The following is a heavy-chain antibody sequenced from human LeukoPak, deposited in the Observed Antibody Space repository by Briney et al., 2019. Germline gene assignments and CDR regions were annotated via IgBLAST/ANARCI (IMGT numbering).Heavy chain of an antibody. CDR1: GFTFSSYE. CDR2: ISSSGSTI. D-gene: IGHD3-10*02. V-gene: IGHV3-48*03. J-gene: IGHJ6*04. Sequence: GGSLRLSCAASGFTFSSYEMNWVRQAPGKGLEWVSYISSSGSTIYYADSVKGRLTISRDNAKNSLYLQMNSLRAEDTAVYYCAELGITMIGGVWGKGTTVPISS. CDR3: AELGITMIGGV.